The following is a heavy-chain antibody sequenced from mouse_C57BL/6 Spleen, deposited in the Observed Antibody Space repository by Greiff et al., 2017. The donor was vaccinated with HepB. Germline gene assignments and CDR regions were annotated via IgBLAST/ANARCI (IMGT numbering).Heavy chain of an antibody. CDR1: GYTFTDYE. V-gene: IGHV1-15*01. J-gene: IGHJ3*01. Sequence: VQLQQSGAELVRPGASVTLSCKASGYTFTDYEMHWVKQTPVHGLEWIGAIDPETGGTAYNQKFKGKAILTADKSSSTAYMELRSLTSEDSAVYYCTRLSWGNYVGWFAYWGQGTLVTVSA. CDR3: TRLSWGNYVGWFAY. CDR2: IDPETGGT. D-gene: IGHD2-1*01.